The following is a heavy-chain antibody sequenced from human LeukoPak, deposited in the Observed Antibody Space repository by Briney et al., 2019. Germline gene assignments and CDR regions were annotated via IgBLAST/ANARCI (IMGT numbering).Heavy chain of an antibody. CDR1: GFTFTSYS. Sequence: PGGSLRLSCAASGFTFTSYSMNWVRQAPGKGLEWVSLISGDGGSTYYADSVKGRFTISRDNSKNSLYLQMNSLRTEDTALYYCAAGIPDYWGQGTLVTVSS. J-gene: IGHJ4*02. CDR2: ISGDGGST. CDR3: AAGIPDY. V-gene: IGHV3-43*02. D-gene: IGHD3-10*01.